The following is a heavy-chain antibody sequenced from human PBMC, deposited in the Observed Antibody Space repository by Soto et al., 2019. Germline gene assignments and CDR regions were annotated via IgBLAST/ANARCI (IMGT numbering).Heavy chain of an antibody. J-gene: IGHJ5*02. V-gene: IGHV1-2*02. CDR1: GYTFTGYY. D-gene: IGHD3-3*01. CDR3: ARGDRISIFGVISRLDP. Sequence: ASVKVSCKASGYTFTGYYIHWVRQAPGQGLEWMGWIIPDSGATNYTQKFQGRVTMTSETSTNTAFLELSRLRSDDTAVYFCARGDRISIFGVISRLDPWGQGTLVTVSS. CDR2: IIPDSGAT.